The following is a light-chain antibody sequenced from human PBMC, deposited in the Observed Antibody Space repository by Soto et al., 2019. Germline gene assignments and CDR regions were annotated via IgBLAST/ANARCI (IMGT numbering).Light chain of an antibody. J-gene: IGLJ2*01. CDR1: TSNIGSQT. V-gene: IGLV1-44*01. Sequence: QSVLTQPPSASGTPGQKVSISCSGSTSNIGSQTVNWYQRLPGTAPRLLIYIDNQRPSGVPDRFSGSKSGTSASLAISGLQSEDEADYFCASWDDSLNGPVFGGGTKLTAL. CDR3: ASWDDSLNGPV. CDR2: IDN.